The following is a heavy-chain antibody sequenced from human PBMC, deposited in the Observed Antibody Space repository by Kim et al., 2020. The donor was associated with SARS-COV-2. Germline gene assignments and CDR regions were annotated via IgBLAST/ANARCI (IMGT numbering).Heavy chain of an antibody. CDR1: GGSFSGYY. CDR3: ARGRAGDY. J-gene: IGHJ4*02. V-gene: IGHV4-34*01. CDR2: INHSGST. Sequence: SETLSLTCAVYGGSFSGYYWSWIRQPPGKGLEWIGEINHSGSTNYNPSLKSRVTISVDTSKNQFSLKLSSVTAADTAVYYCARGRAGDYWGQGTLVTVSS.